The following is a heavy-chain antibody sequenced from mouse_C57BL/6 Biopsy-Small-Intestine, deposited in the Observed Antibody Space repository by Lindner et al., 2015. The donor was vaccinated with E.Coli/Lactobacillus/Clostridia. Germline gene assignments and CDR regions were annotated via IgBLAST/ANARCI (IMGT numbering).Heavy chain of an antibody. J-gene: IGHJ3*01. CDR2: INPSSGYT. Sequence: VQLQESGAELAKPGASVKMSCKASGYTFTSYWMHWVKQRPGQGLEWIGYINPSSGYTEYNQKFKDKATLTADKSSSTAYMQLSSLTSEDSAVYYCARRGISNPAWFAYWGQGTLVTVSA. V-gene: IGHV1-7*01. D-gene: IGHD2-5*01. CDR3: ARRGISNPAWFAY. CDR1: GYTFTSYW.